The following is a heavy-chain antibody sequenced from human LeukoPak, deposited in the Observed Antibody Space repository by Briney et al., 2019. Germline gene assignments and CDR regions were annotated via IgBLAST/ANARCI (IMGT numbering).Heavy chain of an antibody. V-gene: IGHV4-38-2*01. D-gene: IGHD2-2*01. J-gene: IGHJ5*02. Sequence: SETLSLTCAVSGYSIGSGYYWGWIRQPPGKGLEWIGSIYHSGSTYYNPSLKSRVTISVDTSKNQFSLKLSSVTAADTAVYYCARWRGDIVVVPAAMHWFDPWGQGTLVTVSS. CDR2: IYHSGST. CDR1: GYSIGSGYY. CDR3: ARWRGDIVVVPAAMHWFDP.